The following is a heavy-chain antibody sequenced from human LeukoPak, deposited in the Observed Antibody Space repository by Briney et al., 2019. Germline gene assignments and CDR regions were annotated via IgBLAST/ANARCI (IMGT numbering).Heavy chain of an antibody. CDR3: AKGAGYSYGHGYFDY. CDR1: GFTFDDYA. J-gene: IGHJ4*02. V-gene: IGHV3-9*01. CDR2: ISWNSGSI. Sequence: GRSLRLSCAASGFTFDDYAMHWVRQAPGNGLEWVSGISWNSGSIGYADSVKGRFTISRDNAKNSLYLQMNSLRAEDTALYYCAKGAGYSYGHGYFDYWGQGTLVTVSS. D-gene: IGHD5-18*01.